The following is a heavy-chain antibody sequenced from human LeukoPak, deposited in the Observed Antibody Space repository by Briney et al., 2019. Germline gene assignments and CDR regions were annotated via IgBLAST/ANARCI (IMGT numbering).Heavy chain of an antibody. CDR3: ARESYDFWSGYYTAGNLDY. D-gene: IGHD3-3*01. J-gene: IGHJ4*02. Sequence: TGGSLRPSCAASGFTFSSYAMHWVRQAPGKGLEWVAVISYDGSNKYYADSVKGRFTISRDNSKNTLYLQMNSLRAEDTAVYYCARESYDFWSGYYTAGNLDYWGQGTLVTVSS. CDR1: GFTFSSYA. V-gene: IGHV3-30*04. CDR2: ISYDGSNK.